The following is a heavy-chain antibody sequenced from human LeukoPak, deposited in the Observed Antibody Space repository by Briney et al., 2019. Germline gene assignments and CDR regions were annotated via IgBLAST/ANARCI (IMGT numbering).Heavy chain of an antibody. CDR3: ARDGLELAVAGGYYYYGMDV. CDR1: GGTFSSYA. J-gene: IGHJ6*02. D-gene: IGHD6-13*01. V-gene: IGHV1-69*05. CDR2: IIPIFGTA. Sequence: ASVKVSCKASGGTFSSYAISWVRQAPGQGLEWMGGIIPIFGTANYAQKFQGRVTITTDESTSTAYMELRSLRSDDTAVYYCARDGLELAVAGGYYYYGMDVWGQGTTVTVSS.